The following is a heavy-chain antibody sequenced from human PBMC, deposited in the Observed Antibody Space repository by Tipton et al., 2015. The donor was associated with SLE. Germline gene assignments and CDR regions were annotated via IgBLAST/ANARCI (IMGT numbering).Heavy chain of an antibody. V-gene: IGHV3-33*01. D-gene: IGHD2-21*02. J-gene: IGHJ4*02. CDR2: IWYDGSNE. CDR1: GFTFSIYG. CDR3: ARGSRFGDSEPRDFDN. Sequence: RSLRLSCAASGFTFSIYGMHWVRQAPGKGLEWVAVIWYDGSNEYYADSVKGRFTISRDNSRNTLYLQMNSLRAEDTAVYSCARGSRFGDSEPRDFDNWGQGTLVTVSS.